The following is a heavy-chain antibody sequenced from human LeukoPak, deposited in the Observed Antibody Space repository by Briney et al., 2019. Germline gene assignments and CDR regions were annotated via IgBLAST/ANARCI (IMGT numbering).Heavy chain of an antibody. V-gene: IGHV3-48*01. J-gene: IGHJ3*02. Sequence: GGSLRLSCAASGFTFSSYSMNWVRQAPGKGLEWVSYISSSSSTIYYADSVKGRFTISRDNAKNSLYLQMNSLRAEDTAVYYCARDLGVSGGAFDIWGQGTMVTVSS. D-gene: IGHD3-16*01. CDR1: GFTFSSYS. CDR2: ISSSSSTI. CDR3: ARDLGVSGGAFDI.